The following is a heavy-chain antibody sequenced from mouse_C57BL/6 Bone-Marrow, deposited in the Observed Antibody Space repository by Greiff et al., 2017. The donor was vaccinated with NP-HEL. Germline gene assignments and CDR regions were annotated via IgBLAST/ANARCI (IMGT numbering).Heavy chain of an antibody. CDR3: ARAAYYSNYWYFDV. D-gene: IGHD2-5*01. Sequence: EVMLVESGGGLVKPGGSLKLSCAASGFTFSSYAMSWVRQTPEKRLEWVATISDGGSYTYYPDNVKGRFTISRDNAKNNLYLQMSHLKSEDTAMYYCARAAYYSNYWYFDVWGTGTTVTVSS. CDR2: ISDGGSYT. V-gene: IGHV5-4*03. J-gene: IGHJ1*03. CDR1: GFTFSSYA.